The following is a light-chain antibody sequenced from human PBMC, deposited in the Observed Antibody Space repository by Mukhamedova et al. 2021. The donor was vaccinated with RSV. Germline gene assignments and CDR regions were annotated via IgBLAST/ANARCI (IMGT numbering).Light chain of an antibody. V-gene: IGKV1-17*01. J-gene: IGKJ4*01. CDR3: LQHNNYPLT. Sequence: WYQRRVHGKAPKRLIYAASTLQSGVPSRFSGSGSGTEFTLTISGLQPEDFATYYCLQHNNYPLTFGGGTKVEIK. CDR2: AAS.